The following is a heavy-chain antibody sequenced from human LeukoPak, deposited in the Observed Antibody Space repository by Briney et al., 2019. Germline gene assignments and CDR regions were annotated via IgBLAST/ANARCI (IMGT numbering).Heavy chain of an antibody. CDR2: ISAYKGNT. Sequence: GASVKVSCKASGYTFTSYGISWVRQAPGQGLEWMGWISAYKGNTNYAQKLQGRVTMTTDTSTSTAYMELRSLRSDDTAVYYCARAGYCSGGSCYNTPLYWGQGTLVTVSS. CDR3: ARAGYCSGGSCYNTPLY. D-gene: IGHD2-15*01. CDR1: GYTFTSYG. V-gene: IGHV1-18*01. J-gene: IGHJ4*02.